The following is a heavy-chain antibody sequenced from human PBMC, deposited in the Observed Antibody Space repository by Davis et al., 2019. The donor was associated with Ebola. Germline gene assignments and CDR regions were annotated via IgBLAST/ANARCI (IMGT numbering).Heavy chain of an antibody. CDR3: ARGSITIFGVVTSDY. D-gene: IGHD3-3*01. CDR1: GFTFSSYA. CDR2: ISSSSSYI. J-gene: IGHJ4*02. V-gene: IGHV3-21*01. Sequence: GESLKISCAASGFTFSSYAMSWVRQAPGKGLEWVSSISSSSSYIYYADSVKGRFTISRDNAKNSLYLQMNSLRAEDTAVYYCARGSITIFGVVTSDYWGQGTLVTVSS.